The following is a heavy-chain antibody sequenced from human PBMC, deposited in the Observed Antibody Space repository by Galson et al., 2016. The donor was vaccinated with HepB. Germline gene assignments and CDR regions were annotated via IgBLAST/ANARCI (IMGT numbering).Heavy chain of an antibody. CDR1: STYP. D-gene: IGHD6-6*01. J-gene: IGHJ6*02. Sequence: STYPMHWVRQAPGKGLEYVSGITSNGGDTYYADSVKGRFTISRDNSKNTVYLQMGSLRAEDMAVYYCARRPPYYYHGMDVWGQGTTVTVSS. CDR2: ITSNGGDT. V-gene: IGHV3-64*02. CDR3: ARRPPYYYHGMDV.